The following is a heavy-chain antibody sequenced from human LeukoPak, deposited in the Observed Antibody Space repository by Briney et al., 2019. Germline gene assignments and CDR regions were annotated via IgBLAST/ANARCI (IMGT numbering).Heavy chain of an antibody. CDR1: GYTFTSYG. CDR2: ISAYNGNT. D-gene: IGHD1-26*01. Sequence: ASVKASCKASGYTFTSYGISWVRQAPGQGLEWMGWISAYNGNTNYAQKLQGRVTMTTDTSTSTAYMELRSLRSDDTAVYYCARASNRGSPLKLDYWGQGTLVTVSS. V-gene: IGHV1-18*01. CDR3: ARASNRGSPLKLDY. J-gene: IGHJ4*02.